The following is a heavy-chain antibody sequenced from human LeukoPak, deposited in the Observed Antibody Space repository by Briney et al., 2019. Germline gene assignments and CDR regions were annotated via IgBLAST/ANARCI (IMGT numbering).Heavy chain of an antibody. D-gene: IGHD3-16*01. J-gene: IGHJ5*02. CDR1: GFTFRTSG. Sequence: GGSLRLSCAASGFTFRTSGMHWVRQTPGKGLEWVAFLQYDGSSIYYADSVKGRFTISRDNSKNTLYLQMDGLRLEDTAVYYCARNDYIWGSRRFDPWGQGTLVTVSS. CDR3: ARNDYIWGSRRFDP. V-gene: IGHV3-30*02. CDR2: LQYDGSSI.